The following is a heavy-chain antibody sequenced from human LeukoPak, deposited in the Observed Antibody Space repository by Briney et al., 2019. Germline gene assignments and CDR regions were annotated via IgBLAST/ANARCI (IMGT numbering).Heavy chain of an antibody. J-gene: IGHJ4*03. D-gene: IGHD6-19*01. CDR3: ARRYSTGWQYFGYVAY. CDR2: ISYSGGTT. V-gene: IGHV3-48*03. Sequence: GGSLRLSCAASGFTFIRAEMNWVCQAPGKGLEWISHISYSGGTTYYAEAVKGRFTISRDDAQQSVYLQMNSLRVDDTAVYYCARRYSTGWQYFGYVAYWGQGILVTVSS. CDR1: GFTFIRAE.